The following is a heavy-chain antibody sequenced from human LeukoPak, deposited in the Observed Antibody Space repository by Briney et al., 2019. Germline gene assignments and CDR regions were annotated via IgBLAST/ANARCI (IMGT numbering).Heavy chain of an antibody. D-gene: IGHD6-13*01. CDR2: IYPGDSDT. CDR1: GYSFTSYW. J-gene: IGHJ3*02. V-gene: IGHV5-51*01. CDR3: ARRFTCSWSSRDAFDI. Sequence: GESLKISCKGSGYSFTSYWIGWVLQMPGKGLEWMVIIYPGDSDTRHSPSFQGQVTISADKSITTAYLQWTSLKASDTAMYYCARRFTCSWSSRDAFDIWGQGTMVTVSS.